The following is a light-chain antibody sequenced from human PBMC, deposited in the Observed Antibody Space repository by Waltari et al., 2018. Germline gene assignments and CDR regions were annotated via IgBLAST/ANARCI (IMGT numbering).Light chain of an antibody. Sequence: EVVFTQSPATLSLSPGERATLSCRASQSVSNSLAWYRQKPGQAPSLLIYDAATRAAGIPDRFSGSGSGTDFTLTIISLEPEDFAVYYCQLRTGWPMTFGQGTRLEIK. CDR1: QSVSNS. CDR3: QLRTGWPMT. CDR2: DAA. J-gene: IGKJ5*01. V-gene: IGKV3-11*01.